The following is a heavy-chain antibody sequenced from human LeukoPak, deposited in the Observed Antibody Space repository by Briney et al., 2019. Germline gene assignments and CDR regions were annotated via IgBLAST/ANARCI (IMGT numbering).Heavy chain of an antibody. CDR1: GYTFTSYY. J-gene: IGHJ4*02. CDR3: DTDIVVVPAAIRSGDY. CDR2: INPSGGST. V-gene: IGHV1-46*03. Sequence: ASVKVSCKASGYTFTSYYMHWVRQAPGQGLEWMGIINPSGGSTSYAQKFQGRVTMTRDTSTSTVYMELSSLRSEDTAVYYCDTDIVVVPAAIRSGDYWGQGTLVTVSS. D-gene: IGHD2-2*02.